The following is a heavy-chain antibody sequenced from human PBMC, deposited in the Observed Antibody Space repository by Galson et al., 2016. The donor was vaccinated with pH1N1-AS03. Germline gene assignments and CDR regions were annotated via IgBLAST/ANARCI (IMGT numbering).Heavy chain of an antibody. V-gene: IGHV3-33*08. Sequence: SLRLSCAASGFTFSAYSMNWFRQAPGKGLEWVAVIWFDGNDKYYADSVKGRFTISRDNSKNTLYLQMNSLRAEDTAVYYCAKMEGSNNFYYFDYWGQGTPVTVSS. CDR2: IWFDGNDK. J-gene: IGHJ4*02. D-gene: IGHD1-20*01. CDR1: GFTFSAYS. CDR3: AKMEGSNNFYYFDY.